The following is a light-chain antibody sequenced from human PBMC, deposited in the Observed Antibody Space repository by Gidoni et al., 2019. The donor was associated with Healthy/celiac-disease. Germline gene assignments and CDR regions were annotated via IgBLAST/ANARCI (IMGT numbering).Light chain of an antibody. J-gene: IGKJ5*01. CDR2: AAS. CDR1: QGIRSY. Sequence: AIRMTQSPSSFSASTGDRVTITCRASQGIRSYLAWYQQKPGKAPKLLIYAASTLQSGVPSRFSGSGSGTDFTLTISCLQSEDFATYYCQQYYSYPITFXQXTRLEIK. V-gene: IGKV1-8*01. CDR3: QQYYSYPIT.